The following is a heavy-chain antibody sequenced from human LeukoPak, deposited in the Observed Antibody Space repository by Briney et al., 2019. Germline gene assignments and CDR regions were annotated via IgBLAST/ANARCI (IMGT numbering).Heavy chain of an antibody. V-gene: IGHV1-69*06. J-gene: IGHJ4*02. CDR2: IIPIFGTA. Sequence: SVKVSCKASGGTFSSYAISWVRQAPGQGLEWMGGIIPIFGTANYAQKFQGRVTITADKSTSTAYMELSSLRSGDTAVYYCARGRSAVTTPSHFDYWGQGTLVTVSS. CDR3: ARGRSAVTTPSHFDY. D-gene: IGHD4-17*01. CDR1: GGTFSSYA.